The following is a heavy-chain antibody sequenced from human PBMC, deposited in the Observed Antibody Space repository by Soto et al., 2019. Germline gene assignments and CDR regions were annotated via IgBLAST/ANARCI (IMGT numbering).Heavy chain of an antibody. J-gene: IGHJ3*02. V-gene: IGHV3-23*01. Sequence: GGSLRLSCVATGFTFSTYSMSWVRQSPGKGLEWVSGIGGSGDTTYYADSVKGRFTISRDNSRNSLYLHMTSLRADDTATYYCAKDGPDYSDAFDIWGQGTVVTVS. CDR1: GFTFSTYS. D-gene: IGHD2-2*01. CDR3: AKDGPDYSDAFDI. CDR2: IGGSGDTT.